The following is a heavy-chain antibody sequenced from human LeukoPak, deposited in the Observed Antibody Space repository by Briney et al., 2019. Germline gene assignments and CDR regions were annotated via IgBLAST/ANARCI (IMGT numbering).Heavy chain of an antibody. CDR2: IIPILGIA. D-gene: IGHD6-19*01. Sequence: GASVNVSCMASGGTFSSYTISWVRQAAGQGLEWMGRIIPILGIANYAQKFQGRVTITADKSTSTAYMELSSLRSEDTAVYYCARGAEDSSGWYYFDYWGQGTLVTVSS. CDR3: ARGAEDSSGWYYFDY. J-gene: IGHJ4*02. V-gene: IGHV1-69*02. CDR1: GGTFSSYT.